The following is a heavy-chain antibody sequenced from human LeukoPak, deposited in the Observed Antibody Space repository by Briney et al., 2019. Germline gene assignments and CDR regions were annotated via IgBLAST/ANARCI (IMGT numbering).Heavy chain of an antibody. J-gene: IGHJ6*02. CDR3: ARGSVGYKTRGRPYYFGMDV. Sequence: ASVKVSCKASGHTFTGYYMNWVRQAPGQGPEWMGWINPDSGGTSYAHKFQGRVTMTRDTSISTAYMELSRLTSDDTAVYYCARGSVGYKTRGRPYYFGMDVWGLGTTVTVSS. CDR2: INPDSGGT. D-gene: IGHD1-14*01. CDR1: GHTFTGYY. V-gene: IGHV1-2*02.